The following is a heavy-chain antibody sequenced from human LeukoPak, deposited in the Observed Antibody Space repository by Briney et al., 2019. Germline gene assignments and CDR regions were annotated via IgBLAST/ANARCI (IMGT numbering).Heavy chain of an antibody. Sequence: ASVKVSCKASGGTFSSYAISWVRQAPGQGLEWMGGIIPIFGTANYAQKFQGRVTITADESTSIAYMELSSLRSEDTAVYYCARISSGYKILYYGMDVWGQGTTLTVSS. D-gene: IGHD3-22*01. CDR2: IIPIFGTA. CDR3: ARISSGYKILYYGMDV. J-gene: IGHJ6*02. CDR1: GGTFSSYA. V-gene: IGHV1-69*13.